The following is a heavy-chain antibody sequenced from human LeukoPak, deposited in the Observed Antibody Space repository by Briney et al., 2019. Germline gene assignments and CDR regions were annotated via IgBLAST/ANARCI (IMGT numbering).Heavy chain of an antibody. CDR1: GYSISSGYY. V-gene: IGHV4-38-2*02. CDR3: ARVSPYYYYMDV. Sequence: SEILSLTCTVSGYSISSGYYWGWIRQPPGKGLEWIGSIYHSGSTYYNPSLKSRVTISVDTSKNQFSLKLSSVTAADTAVYYCARVSPYYYYMDVWGKGTTVTVSS. J-gene: IGHJ6*03. CDR2: IYHSGST.